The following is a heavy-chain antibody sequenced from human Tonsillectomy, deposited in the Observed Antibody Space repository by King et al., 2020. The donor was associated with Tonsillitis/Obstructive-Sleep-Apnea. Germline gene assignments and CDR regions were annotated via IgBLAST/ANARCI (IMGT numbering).Heavy chain of an antibody. CDR1: GDSISSYY. D-gene: IGHD3-16*01. CDR3: AGGESLDY. Sequence: MQLQESGPGLVKPSETLSLTCTVSGDSISSYYWSWIRQPPGKGLEWIGYIYYSGSTNYNPSLKSRVTISIDTSKNQFSLKLSSVTAADTAVYYCAGGESLDYWGQGTLVTVSS. J-gene: IGHJ4*02. V-gene: IGHV4-59*01. CDR2: IYYSGST.